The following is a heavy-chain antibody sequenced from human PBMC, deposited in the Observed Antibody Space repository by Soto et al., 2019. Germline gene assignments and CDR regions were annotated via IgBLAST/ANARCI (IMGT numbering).Heavy chain of an antibody. J-gene: IGHJ4*02. CDR3: ARHYDYGDQYSPFGY. Sequence: EVHLVQSGAEVRKPGESLKISCKASGYSFATYWIGWVRQMPGKGLEWMGIVYPGDSYTRYNPSFQGQVTISADESTSTAYLQWGSLKASDTAIYYCARHYDYGDQYSPFGYWGQGTLVTVSS. D-gene: IGHD4-17*01. V-gene: IGHV5-51*01. CDR2: VYPGDSYT. CDR1: GYSFATYW.